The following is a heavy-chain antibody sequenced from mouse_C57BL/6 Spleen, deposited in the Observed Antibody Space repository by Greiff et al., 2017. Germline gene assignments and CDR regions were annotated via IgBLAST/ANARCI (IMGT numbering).Heavy chain of an antibody. CDR1: GFTFSDYY. D-gene: IGHD1-1*01. CDR3: ARRDYYGSEDWYFDV. CDR2: ISNGGGST. J-gene: IGHJ1*03. V-gene: IGHV5-12*01. Sequence: EVKLVESGGGLVQPGGSLKLSCAASGFTFSDYYMYWVRQTPEKRLEWVAYISNGGGSTYYPDTVKGRFTISRDNAKNTLYLQMSRLKSEDTAMYYCARRDYYGSEDWYFDVWGTGTTVTVSS.